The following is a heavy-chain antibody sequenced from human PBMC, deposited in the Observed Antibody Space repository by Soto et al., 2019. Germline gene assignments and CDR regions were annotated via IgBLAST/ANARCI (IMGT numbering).Heavy chain of an antibody. D-gene: IGHD2-21*01. CDR2: INRDGSTT. Sequence: GGSLRLSCEASGFTFSNSWMHWVRQAPGKGLVWVSRINRDGSTTTYAESVKGRFTISRDNAKSTLYLQLNSLRAEDTALYYCIRSFLGDSDYWGQGTLVTVSS. CDR3: IRSFLGDSDY. J-gene: IGHJ4*02. V-gene: IGHV3-74*01. CDR1: GFTFSNSW.